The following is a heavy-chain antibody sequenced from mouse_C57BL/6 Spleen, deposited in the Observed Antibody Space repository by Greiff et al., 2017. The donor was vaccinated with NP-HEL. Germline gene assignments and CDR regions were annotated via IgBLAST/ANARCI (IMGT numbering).Heavy chain of an antibody. CDR1: GYTFTSYW. CDR3: ARWYYGSSSWFAY. V-gene: IGHV1-72*01. CDR2: IDPNSGGT. D-gene: IGHD1-1*01. Sequence: QVQLKQPGAELVKPGASVKLSCKASGYTFTSYWMHWVKQRPGRGLEWIGRIDPNSGGTKYNEKFKSKATLTVDKPSSTAYMQLSSLTSEDSAVYYCARWYYGSSSWFAYWGQGTLVTVSA. J-gene: IGHJ3*01.